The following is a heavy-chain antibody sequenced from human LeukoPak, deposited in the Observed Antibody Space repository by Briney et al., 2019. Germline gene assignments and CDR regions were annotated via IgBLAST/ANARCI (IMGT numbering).Heavy chain of an antibody. V-gene: IGHV3-23*01. CDR2: ISGSGGST. Sequence: GGSLRLSCAASGFTFSSYAMSWVRQAPGKGLEWVSAISGSGGSTYYADSVKGRFTISRDNSKNTLYLQMNSLRVEDTAVYYCAKDRKQWLNGMDVWGRGTTVTVSS. J-gene: IGHJ6*02. D-gene: IGHD6-19*01. CDR3: AKDRKQWLNGMDV. CDR1: GFTFSSYA.